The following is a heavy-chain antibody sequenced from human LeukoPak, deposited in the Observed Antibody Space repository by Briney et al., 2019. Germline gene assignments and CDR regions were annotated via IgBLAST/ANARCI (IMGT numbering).Heavy chain of an antibody. Sequence: GASVKVSCKASGYTFTSYYMHWVRQAPGQGLEWMGIINPSGGSTSYAQKFQGRVTITRNTSISTAYMELSSLRSEDTAVYYCARGERLYYFDYWGQGTLVTVSS. J-gene: IGHJ4*02. CDR1: GYTFTSYY. CDR3: ARGERLYYFDY. CDR2: INPSGGST. V-gene: IGHV1-46*01. D-gene: IGHD1-26*01.